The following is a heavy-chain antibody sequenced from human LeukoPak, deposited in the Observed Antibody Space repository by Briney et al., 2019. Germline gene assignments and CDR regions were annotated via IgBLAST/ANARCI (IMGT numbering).Heavy chain of an antibody. CDR1: GYTFTKLS. V-gene: IGHV1-24*01. D-gene: IGHD4/OR15-4a*01. CDR2: FHPENGET. J-gene: IGHJ4*02. Sequence: ALVKVSCKVSGYTFTKLSMHWVRQAPGKGLEWMGGFHPENGETIYAQKFQGRVTMTEDTSTDTAYMGLSSLTSEDTAVYYCATPRIANYYPPRYWGQGTLVTVSS. CDR3: ATPRIANYYPPRY.